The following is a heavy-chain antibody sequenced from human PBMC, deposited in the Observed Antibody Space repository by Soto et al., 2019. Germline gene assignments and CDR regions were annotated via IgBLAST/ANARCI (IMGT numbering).Heavy chain of an antibody. D-gene: IGHD6-6*01. V-gene: IGHV3-30-3*01. J-gene: IGHJ6*02. Sequence: GGSLSLSCAASGFTFSSYAMHWVRQAPGKGLEWVAVISYDGSNKYYADSVKGRFTISRDNSKNTLYLQMNSLRAEDTAVYYFAGRRSGSSSYYYYYGMDVWGQGTTVTVSS. CDR2: ISYDGSNK. CDR3: AGRRSGSSSYYYYYGMDV. CDR1: GFTFSSYA.